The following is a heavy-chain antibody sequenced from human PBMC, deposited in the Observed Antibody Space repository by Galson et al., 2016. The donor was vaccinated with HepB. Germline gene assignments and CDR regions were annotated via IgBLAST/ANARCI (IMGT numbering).Heavy chain of an antibody. V-gene: IGHV3-11*04. CDR3: VRCQSGTYYEGDS. CDR2: ISMSARII. CDR1: GFTFSDYY. D-gene: IGHD1-26*01. Sequence: SLRLSCAASGFTFSDYYMSWIRQAPGKGLEWVSYISMSARIIYYADAVKGRFTISRDNAKNSLYLQMNSLRAEDTAVYYCVRCQSGTYYEGDSWGQGTLVTVSS. J-gene: IGHJ5*01.